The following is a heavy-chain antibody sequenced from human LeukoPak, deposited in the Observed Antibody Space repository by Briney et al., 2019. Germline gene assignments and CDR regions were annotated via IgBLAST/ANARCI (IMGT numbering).Heavy chain of an antibody. CDR3: ARAEYYYDSGGYSYYFDY. D-gene: IGHD3-22*01. CDR2: INSDGSST. CDR1: GFTFTNYW. J-gene: IGHJ4*02. Sequence: GGSLRLSCAASGFTFTNYWMHWVRQAPGKGQVWVSRINSDGSSTTYADSVKGRFTISRDNAKNTLYLQMNSLRAEDTALYYCARAEYYYDSGGYSYYFDYWGQGTLVTVSS. V-gene: IGHV3-74*01.